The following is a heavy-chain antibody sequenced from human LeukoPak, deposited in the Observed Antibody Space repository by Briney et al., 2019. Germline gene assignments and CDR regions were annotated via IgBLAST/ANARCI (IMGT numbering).Heavy chain of an antibody. CDR3: TRAGNYRFDF. D-gene: IGHD1-7*01. V-gene: IGHV3-74*01. CDR2: MNSDGSTT. Sequence: GGSLRLSCAASGFTFSSSWMHWVRQAPGAGLVWVSRMNSDGSTTNYADSVQGRFTISRDNARNTLFLQMNSLRADDTAVYYCTRAGNYRFDFWGQGTLVTVSS. CDR1: GFTFSSSW. J-gene: IGHJ4*02.